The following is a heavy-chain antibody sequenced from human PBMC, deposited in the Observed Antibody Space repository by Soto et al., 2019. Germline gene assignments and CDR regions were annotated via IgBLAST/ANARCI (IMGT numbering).Heavy chain of an antibody. CDR2: ISGSSRNI. D-gene: IGHD5-12*01. CDR3: ARDNGYDAATLDY. CDR1: GFTFSTCS. Sequence: EVQLVESGGGLVKPGGSLRLSCAASGFTFSTCSMNWVRQAPGKGLEWVSSISGSSRNIYYADSVKGRFTISRDNAKNSLYLQMNSLRAEDTAVYYCARDNGYDAATLDYWGQGTLDTVSS. J-gene: IGHJ4*02. V-gene: IGHV3-21*02.